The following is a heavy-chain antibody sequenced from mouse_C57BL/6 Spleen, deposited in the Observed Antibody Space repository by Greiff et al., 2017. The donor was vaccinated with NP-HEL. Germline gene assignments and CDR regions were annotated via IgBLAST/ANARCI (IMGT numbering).Heavy chain of an antibody. Sequence: DVMLVESGGGLVQSGRSLRLSCATSGFTFSDFYMEWVRQAPGKGLEWIAASRNKANDYTTEYSASVKGRFIVSRDTSQSILYLQMNALRAEDTAIYYCARDYYGSSAMDYWGQGTSVTVSS. V-gene: IGHV7-1*01. CDR2: SRNKANDYTT. J-gene: IGHJ4*01. CDR1: GFTFSDFY. CDR3: ARDYYGSSAMDY. D-gene: IGHD1-1*01.